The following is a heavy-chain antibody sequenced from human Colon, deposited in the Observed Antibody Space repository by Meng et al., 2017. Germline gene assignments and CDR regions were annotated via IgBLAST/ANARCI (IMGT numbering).Heavy chain of an antibody. Sequence: GGSLRLSCAASGFTFSSHWMHWVRQAPGKGLVWVSRIRGDGGDTSYADSVKGRFTISRDNAKNTLYLQMNSLRVEDTAVYYCATLHPTGLDYWGQGILVTVS. J-gene: IGHJ4*02. CDR3: ATLHPTGLDY. CDR1: GFTFSSHW. V-gene: IGHV3-74*01. CDR2: IRGDGGDT.